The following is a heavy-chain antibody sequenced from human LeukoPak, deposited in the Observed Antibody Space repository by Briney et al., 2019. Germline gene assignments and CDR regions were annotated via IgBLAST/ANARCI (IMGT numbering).Heavy chain of an antibody. CDR2: ISGSGGST. V-gene: IGHV3-23*01. Sequence: GGTLRLSCAASGFTFSSYGMSWVRQAPGKGLEWVSAISGSGGSTYYADSVKGRFTISRDNSKNTLYLQMNSLRAEDTAVYYCAKDGVDDYPFDYWGQGTLVTVSS. J-gene: IGHJ4*02. CDR1: GFTFSSYG. D-gene: IGHD5-24*01. CDR3: AKDGVDDYPFDY.